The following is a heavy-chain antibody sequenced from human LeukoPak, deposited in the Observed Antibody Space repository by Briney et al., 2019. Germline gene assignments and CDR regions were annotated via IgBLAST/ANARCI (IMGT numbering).Heavy chain of an antibody. Sequence: SETLSLTCTGSGGSISSSSYYWGWIRQPPGKGLEWIGSIHYSGSTYYNPSLKSRVTISVDTSKNQFSLKLSSVTAADTAVYYCASQKTTYYYYGMDVWGQGTTVTVSS. J-gene: IGHJ6*02. CDR2: IHYSGST. V-gene: IGHV4-39*01. CDR3: ASQKTTYYYYGMDV. CDR1: GGSISSSSYY. D-gene: IGHD2/OR15-2a*01.